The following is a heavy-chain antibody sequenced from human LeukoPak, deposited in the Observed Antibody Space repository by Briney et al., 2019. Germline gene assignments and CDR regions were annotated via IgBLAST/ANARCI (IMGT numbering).Heavy chain of an antibody. V-gene: IGHV5-51*01. CDR3: ARALVGAATLYY. Sequence: HGESLKISCRGSGYSFITYWIGWVRQMPGKGLEWMGVIYPGDSDTRYSPSFQGQVTLSADKSISTAYLQWSSLKASDTAIYYCARALVGAATLYYWGQGTLVTVSS. J-gene: IGHJ4*02. CDR1: GYSFITYW. D-gene: IGHD1-26*01. CDR2: IYPGDSDT.